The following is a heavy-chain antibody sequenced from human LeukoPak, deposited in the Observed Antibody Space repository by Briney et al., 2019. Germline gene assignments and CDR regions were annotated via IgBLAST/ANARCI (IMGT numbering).Heavy chain of an antibody. D-gene: IGHD3-22*01. Sequence: GALRLSCAASRFTFSSYAMHWVRQAPGKGLEWVTVISYDGSNEYYADSVKGRFTISRDNSKNTLYLQMNSLRAEDTAVYYCAREAYYYDSSGYYYWFDPWGQGTLVTVSS. CDR3: AREAYYYDSSGYYYWFDP. V-gene: IGHV3-30*03. CDR1: RFTFSSYA. CDR2: ISYDGSNE. J-gene: IGHJ5*02.